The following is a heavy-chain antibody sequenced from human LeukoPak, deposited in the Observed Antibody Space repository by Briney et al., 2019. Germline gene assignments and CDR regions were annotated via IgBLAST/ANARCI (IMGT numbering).Heavy chain of an antibody. D-gene: IGHD4-17*01. J-gene: IGHJ4*02. CDR3: ARAPEYGDSLDY. Sequence: PGGSLRLSCEASGFMFSTYEMNWVRQAPGKGLEWVSAISGSSSYIYYADSVKGRFTISRDNSKNTLYLQMNSLRAEDTAVYYCARAPEYGDSLDYWGQGTLVTVSS. CDR1: GFMFSTYE. V-gene: IGHV3-21*01. CDR2: ISGSSSYI.